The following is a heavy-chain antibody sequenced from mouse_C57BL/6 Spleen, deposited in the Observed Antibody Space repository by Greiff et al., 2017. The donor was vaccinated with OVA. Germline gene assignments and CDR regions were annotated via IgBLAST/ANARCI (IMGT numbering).Heavy chain of an antibody. V-gene: IGHV1-81*01. D-gene: IGHD1-1*01. CDR1: GYTFTSYG. CDR3: AREVHYDGNSYETYEDREGAMDY. Sequence: VQLQESGAELARPGASVKLSCKASGYTFTSYGISWVKQRTGQGLEWIGEIYPRSGNTYYNEKFKGKATLTADKSSSTAYMELRSLTSEDSAVYFCAREVHYDGNSYETYEDREGAMDYWGQGTSVTVSS. CDR2: IYPRSGNT. J-gene: IGHJ4*01.